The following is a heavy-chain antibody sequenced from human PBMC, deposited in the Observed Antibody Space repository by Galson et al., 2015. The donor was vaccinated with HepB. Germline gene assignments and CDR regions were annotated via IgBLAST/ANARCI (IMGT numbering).Heavy chain of an antibody. Sequence: SLRLSCAASGFTFSDYYMSWIRQAPGKGLEWVSYISSSGSTIYYADSVKGRFTISRDNSKNTLYLQMNSLRAEDTAVYYCARGDPSTIFGVVIGYYYGMDVWGQGTTVTVSS. CDR3: ARGDPSTIFGVVIGYYYGMDV. D-gene: IGHD3-3*01. CDR2: ISSSGSTI. J-gene: IGHJ6*02. CDR1: GFTFSDYY. V-gene: IGHV3-11*04.